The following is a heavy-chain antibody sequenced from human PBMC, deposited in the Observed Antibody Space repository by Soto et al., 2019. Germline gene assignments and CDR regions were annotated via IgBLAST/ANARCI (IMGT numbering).Heavy chain of an antibody. CDR2: IIPLSASA. CDR1: RATFSDYA. CDR3: ATGLLAAAPLNY. D-gene: IGHD6-13*01. J-gene: IGHJ4*02. V-gene: IGHV1-69*06. Sequence: GASVKVSCKASRATFSDYAISWVRQAPGQGLEWMGGIIPLSASAKVAQKFQGRVAITADKSTRTAYMELTNVRSEDTAIYYCATGLLAAAPLNYWGQGTLVTVSS.